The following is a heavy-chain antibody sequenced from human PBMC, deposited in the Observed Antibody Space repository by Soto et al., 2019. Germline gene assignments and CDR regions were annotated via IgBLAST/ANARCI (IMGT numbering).Heavy chain of an antibody. Sequence: PSETLSLTCTVSSFSISSYYWSWIRQPPGKGLEWIGYIYYSGSTNYNPSLKSRVTISVDTSKNQFSLKLSSVTAADTAVYYCARAPRGNYGYPSYFDYWGQGTLVTVSS. CDR2: IYYSGST. CDR3: ARAPRGNYGYPSYFDY. J-gene: IGHJ4*02. CDR1: SFSISSYY. D-gene: IGHD3-10*01. V-gene: IGHV4-59*01.